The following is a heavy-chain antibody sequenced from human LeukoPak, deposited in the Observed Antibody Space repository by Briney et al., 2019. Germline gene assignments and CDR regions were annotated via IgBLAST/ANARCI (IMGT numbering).Heavy chain of an antibody. CDR2: ISGSGGST. J-gene: IGHJ6*02. CDR3: AKGTTTAPRYGMDV. Sequence: GGSLRLSCAASGFTFSSYALTWVRQAPGKGLGWVSGISGSGGSTNYADSVKGRFTISRDNSKNTLYLHMSSLRAEDTAVYYCAKGTTTAPRYGMDVWGQGTTVIVSS. V-gene: IGHV3-23*01. D-gene: IGHD2/OR15-2a*01. CDR1: GFTFSSYA.